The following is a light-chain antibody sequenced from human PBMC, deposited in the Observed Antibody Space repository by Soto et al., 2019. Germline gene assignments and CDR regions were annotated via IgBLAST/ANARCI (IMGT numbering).Light chain of an antibody. V-gene: IGKV1D-13*01. CDR1: QSISSE. CDR2: GAS. J-gene: IGKJ1*01. CDR3: QQYGNSPRT. Sequence: AIQMTQSPSSLSASVGDRVTITCRASQSISSELAWYQQKPGKAPKLLIYGASSRATGIPDRFSGSGSGTDFTLTISRLEPEDFAVYYCQQYGNSPRTFGQGTKVDIK.